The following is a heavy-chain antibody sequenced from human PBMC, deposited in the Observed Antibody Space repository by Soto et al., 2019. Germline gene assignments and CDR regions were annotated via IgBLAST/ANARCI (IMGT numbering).Heavy chain of an antibody. J-gene: IGHJ4*02. CDR2: IIPIFGTA. V-gene: IGHV1-69*13. CDR1: GGTFSSYA. D-gene: IGHD3-10*01. CDR3: ARPMARGVNDWDYFDY. Sequence: ASVKVSCKASGGTFSSYAISWVRQAPGQGLEWMGGIIPIFGTANYAQKFQGRVTITADESTSTAYMELSSLRSEDTAVYYCARPMARGVNDWDYFDYWGQGALVTVSS.